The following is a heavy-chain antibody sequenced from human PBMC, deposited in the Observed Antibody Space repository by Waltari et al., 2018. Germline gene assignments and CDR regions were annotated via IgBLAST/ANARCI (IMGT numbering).Heavy chain of an antibody. D-gene: IGHD2-2*01. J-gene: IGHJ4*02. CDR1: GFTFSSYA. V-gene: IGHV3-23*04. CDR2: LSGSGGVT. Sequence: EVQLVESGGGLVQPGGSLRLSCAASGFTFSSYAMSWVRQAPGKGLEWVSALSGSGGVTYYADSVKGRFTISRDNSKNTLYLQRNSLRAEDTAVYYCAKDDCSSTSCSDYFDYWGQGTLVTVSS. CDR3: AKDDCSSTSCSDYFDY.